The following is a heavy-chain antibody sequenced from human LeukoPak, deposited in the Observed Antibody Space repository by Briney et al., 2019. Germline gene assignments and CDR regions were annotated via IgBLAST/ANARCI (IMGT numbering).Heavy chain of an antibody. J-gene: IGHJ4*02. V-gene: IGHV3-23*01. D-gene: IGHD4-17*01. CDR3: ASRKATVTTPLDY. Sequence: PGGSLRLSCAASGFTFSSYAMSWVRQAPGKGLEWVSAISGSGGSTYYTDSVKGRFTISRDNSKNTLYLQMNSLRAEDTAVYYCASRKATVTTPLDYWGQGTLVTVSS. CDR2: ISGSGGST. CDR1: GFTFSSYA.